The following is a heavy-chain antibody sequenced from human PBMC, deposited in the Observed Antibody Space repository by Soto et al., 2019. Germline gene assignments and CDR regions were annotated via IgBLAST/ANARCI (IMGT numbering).Heavy chain of an antibody. D-gene: IGHD3-10*01. CDR3: AKDRRVRGFNGMDV. V-gene: IGHV3-30*18. CDR1: GFTFTSYG. Sequence: QVQLVESGGGVVQPGRSLRLSCAASGFTFTSYGMHWVRQAPGKGLEWVAVISYDGGNKDYADSVKGRFTISRDNSKNTQYRQMNSLRAEDTAVYYCAKDRRVRGFNGMDVWGQGTTVTVSS. CDR2: ISYDGGNK. J-gene: IGHJ6*02.